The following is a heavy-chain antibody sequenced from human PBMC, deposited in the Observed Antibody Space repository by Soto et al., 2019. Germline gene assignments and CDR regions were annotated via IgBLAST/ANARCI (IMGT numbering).Heavy chain of an antibody. CDR3: ARGPTFSSGWYVSYYYYGMDV. Sequence: GASVKVSCKASGYTFTSYDINWVRQATGQGLELMGWMNPNSGNTGYAQKFQGRVTMTRNTSISTAYMELSSLRSEDTAVYYCARGPTFSSGWYVSYYYYGMDVWGQGTTVTVYS. D-gene: IGHD6-19*01. CDR1: GYTFTSYD. CDR2: MNPNSGNT. V-gene: IGHV1-8*01. J-gene: IGHJ6*02.